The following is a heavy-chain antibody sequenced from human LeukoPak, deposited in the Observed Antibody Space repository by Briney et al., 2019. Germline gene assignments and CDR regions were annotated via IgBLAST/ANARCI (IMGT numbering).Heavy chain of an antibody. CDR3: ARLNPRWLQLDD. CDR2: IIPILGIA. Sequence: GSSVKVSCKASGGTFSSYAISWVRQAPGQGLEWMGRIIPILGIANYAQKFQGRVTITVDKSTSTAYMELSSLRSEDTAVYYCARLNPRWLQLDDWGQGTLVTVSS. D-gene: IGHD5-24*01. V-gene: IGHV1-69*04. CDR1: GGTFSSYA. J-gene: IGHJ4*02.